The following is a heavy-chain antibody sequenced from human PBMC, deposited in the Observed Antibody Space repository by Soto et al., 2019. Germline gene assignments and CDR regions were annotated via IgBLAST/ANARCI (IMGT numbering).Heavy chain of an antibody. CDR1: GYTLTELS. CDR2: FDPEDGET. J-gene: IGHJ6*02. CDR3: ATPTNYDFWSGLYYYYGMDV. V-gene: IGHV1-24*01. Sequence: ASAKVSCKVSGYTLTELSMHWVRQAPGKGLEWMGGFDPEDGETIYAQKFQGRVTMTEDTSTDTAYMELSSLRSEDTAVYYCATPTNYDFWSGLYYYYGMDVWGQGTTVTVSS. D-gene: IGHD3-3*01.